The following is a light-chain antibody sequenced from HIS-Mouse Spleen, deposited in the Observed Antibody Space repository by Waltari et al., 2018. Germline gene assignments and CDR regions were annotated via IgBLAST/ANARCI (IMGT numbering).Light chain of an antibody. V-gene: IGLV2-14*03. Sequence: QSALTQPASVSGSPGQSITISSTGTSSDVGGYNYVSWYQQHPGQAPKLMIYDVSNRPSGVSNRFSCCKSGNTASLTISGLQAEDEADYYCSSYTSSSTRVFGGGTKLTVL. J-gene: IGLJ2*01. CDR1: SSDVGGYNY. CDR3: SSYTSSSTRV. CDR2: DVS.